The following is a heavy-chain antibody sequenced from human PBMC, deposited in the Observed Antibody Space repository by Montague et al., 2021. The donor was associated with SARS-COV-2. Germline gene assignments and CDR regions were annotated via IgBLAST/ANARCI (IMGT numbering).Heavy chain of an antibody. CDR2: INHSANT. J-gene: IGHJ6*02. CDR3: ASGTYPSGSYYNRYYYGLNI. CDR1: GGSLSGYY. D-gene: IGHD3-10*01. V-gene: IGHV4-34*01. Sequence: SETLSLTCAVYGGSLSGYYWSWIRQPPEKGLEWIGEINHSANTKYNPSLKSPVTISIDTSKNQFPLKMTSVTAADTATYYCASGTYPSGSYYNRYYYGLNIWGPGTTVIVSS.